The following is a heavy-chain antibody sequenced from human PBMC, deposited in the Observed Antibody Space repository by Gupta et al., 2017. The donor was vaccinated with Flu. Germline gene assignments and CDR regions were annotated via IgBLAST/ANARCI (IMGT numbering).Heavy chain of an antibody. CDR1: Y. D-gene: IGHD2-2*01. CDR2: INPNSGGT. J-gene: IGHJ4*02. CDR3: ARVGYCSTTSCYEPFDS. Sequence: YIHWLRQAPGQGLEWMGRINPNSGGTKYAQKFQGRVSMTTDTSIATAYMELSSLRSDDTAVYYCARVGYCSTTSCYEPFDSWGQGTLLNVSS. V-gene: IGHV1-2*06.